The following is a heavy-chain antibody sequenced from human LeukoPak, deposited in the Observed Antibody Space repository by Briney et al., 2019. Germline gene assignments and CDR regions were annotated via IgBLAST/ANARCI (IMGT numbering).Heavy chain of an antibody. Sequence: ASVKVSCKASGYTFTSYDINWVRQATGQGLERMGWMNPNSGNTGYAQKFQGRVTMTRNTSISTAYMELSSLRSEDTAVYYCARGNDYDILTGYYDPFDYWGQGTLVTVSS. CDR2: MNPNSGNT. J-gene: IGHJ4*02. D-gene: IGHD3-9*01. V-gene: IGHV1-8*01. CDR1: GYTFTSYD. CDR3: ARGNDYDILTGYYDPFDY.